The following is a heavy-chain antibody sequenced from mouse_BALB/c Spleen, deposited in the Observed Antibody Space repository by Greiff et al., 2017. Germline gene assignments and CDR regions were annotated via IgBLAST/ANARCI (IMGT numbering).Heavy chain of an antibody. CDR1: GYSITSGYY. D-gene: IGHD2-1*01. CDR2: ISYDGSN. Sequence: EVKLEESGPGLVKPSQSLSLTCSVTGYSITSGYYWNWIRQFPGNKLEWMGYISYDGSNNYNPSLKNRISITRDTSKNQFFLKLNSVTTEDTATYYCARGTYGNLAFDYWGQGTTLTVSS. CDR3: ARGTYGNLAFDY. J-gene: IGHJ2*01. V-gene: IGHV3-6*02.